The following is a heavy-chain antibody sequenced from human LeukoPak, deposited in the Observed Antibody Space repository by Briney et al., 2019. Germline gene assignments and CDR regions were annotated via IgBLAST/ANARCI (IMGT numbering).Heavy chain of an antibody. Sequence: GGSLRLSCAASGFTFSTYWMIWFRQAPGKGLEWVANINQDGSEEYYVDSVKGRFNISRDNAKNSLYLQINSLSAEDTAVYYCARDLDYWGQGTLVTVSS. CDR1: GFTFSTYW. CDR2: INQDGSEE. J-gene: IGHJ4*02. CDR3: ARDLDY. V-gene: IGHV3-7*05.